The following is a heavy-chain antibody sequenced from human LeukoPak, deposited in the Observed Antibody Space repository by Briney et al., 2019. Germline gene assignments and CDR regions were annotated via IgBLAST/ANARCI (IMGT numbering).Heavy chain of an antibody. V-gene: IGHV4-61*02. CDR1: GGSISSGSYY. CDR2: IYIHGTS. D-gene: IGHD2-8*02. CDR3: ARGYWFYFDY. Sequence: PSETLSPTCTVSGGSISSGSYYWSWIRQPAGKGLEWIGRIYIHGTSSYNPSLNSRVTISADTSKNQFSLKLYSVTSADTAVYYCARGYWFYFDYWGQGTLVTVSS. J-gene: IGHJ4*02.